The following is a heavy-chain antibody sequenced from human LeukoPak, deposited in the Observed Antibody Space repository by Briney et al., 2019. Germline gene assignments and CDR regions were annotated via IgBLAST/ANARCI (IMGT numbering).Heavy chain of an antibody. CDR2: ISRDGSAT. CDR1: GFTFSSYS. V-gene: IGHV3-74*01. D-gene: IGHD1-26*01. J-gene: IGHJ4*02. Sequence: PGGSLRLSCEASGFTFSSYSMHWVRQVPGKGLVWVSNISRDGSATIYADSVKGRFTISRDNAKNTVSLLMNSLRVEDTAVYYCATGRDWELLGYWGQGTLVTVSS. CDR3: ATGRDWELLGY.